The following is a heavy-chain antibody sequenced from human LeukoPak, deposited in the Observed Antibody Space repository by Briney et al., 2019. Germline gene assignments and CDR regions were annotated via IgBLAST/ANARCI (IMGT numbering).Heavy chain of an antibody. CDR2: IYSDGNT. D-gene: IGHD6-19*01. V-gene: IGHV3-66*01. J-gene: IGHJ6*02. Sequence: GGSLRLSCAVSGFTVSSNYMSWVRQAPGKGLEWVSVIYSDGNTYYADSVKGTFTISRDNSKNTLYLQMNSLRTEDTAMYYCARGWVAGLDVWGQGTTVTVSS. CDR3: ARGWVAGLDV. CDR1: GFTVSSNY.